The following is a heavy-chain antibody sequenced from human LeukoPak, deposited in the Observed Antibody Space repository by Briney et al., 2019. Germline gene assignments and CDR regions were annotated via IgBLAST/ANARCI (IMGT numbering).Heavy chain of an antibody. D-gene: IGHD1-26*01. J-gene: IGHJ3*02. CDR1: GGTFSSYA. Sequence: SVKVSCKASGGTFSSYAISWVRQAPGQGLEWMGGIIPIFGTANYAQKFQGRVTITTDESTSTAYMELSSLRSEDTAVYYCATKVGADPGDAFDIWGQGIMVTVSS. CDR2: IIPIFGTA. CDR3: ATKVGADPGDAFDI. V-gene: IGHV1-69*05.